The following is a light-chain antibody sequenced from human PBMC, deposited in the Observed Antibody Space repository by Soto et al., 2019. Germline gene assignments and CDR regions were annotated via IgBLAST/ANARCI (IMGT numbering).Light chain of an antibody. Sequence: DIQMTQSPSSLSASVGDRVTITCRASQTISGYLNWYKQKPGKAPELLIYAASYLGTGVPSRFSGSGSGTYFTRTISSLHPEELATYYCQQSYTTPLTFGGGTKVEIK. J-gene: IGKJ4*01. CDR3: QQSYTTPLT. V-gene: IGKV1-39*01. CDR2: AAS. CDR1: QTISGY.